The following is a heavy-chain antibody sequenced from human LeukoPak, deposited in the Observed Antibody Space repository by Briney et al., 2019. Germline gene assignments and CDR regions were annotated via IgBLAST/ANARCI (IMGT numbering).Heavy chain of an antibody. J-gene: IGHJ4*02. D-gene: IGHD1-14*01. CDR1: GSTFSSYS. CDR2: ISSSSYI. CDR3: AKSRTIDTARVRSSAIDY. V-gene: IGHV3-21*01. Sequence: GGSLRLSCAASGSTFSSYSMNWVRQAPGKGLEWVSSISSSSYIYYADSVKGRFTISRDNAKNSLYLQMNSLRAEDTAVYYCAKSRTIDTARVRSSAIDYWGQGTLVTVSS.